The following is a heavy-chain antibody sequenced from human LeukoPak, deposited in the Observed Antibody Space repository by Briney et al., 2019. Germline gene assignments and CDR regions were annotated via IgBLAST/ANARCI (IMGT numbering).Heavy chain of an antibody. J-gene: IGHJ6*03. CDR2: IDWDDDK. CDR3: ARILAAAGTRGYYYYMDV. D-gene: IGHD6-13*01. V-gene: IGHV2-70*11. Sequence: TLSLTCTVSGYSISSGYYWGWIRQPPGKALEWLARIDWDDDKYYSTSLKTRLTISKDTSKNQVVLTMTNMDPVDTATYYCARILAAAGTRGYYYYMDVWGKGTTVTISS. CDR1: GYSISSGYYW.